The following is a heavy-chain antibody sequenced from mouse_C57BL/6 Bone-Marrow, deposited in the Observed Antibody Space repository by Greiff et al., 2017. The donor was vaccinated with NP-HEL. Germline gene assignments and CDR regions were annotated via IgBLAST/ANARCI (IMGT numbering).Heavy chain of an antibody. CDR2: INYDGSST. CDR3: ARERGFTTVVEDAMDY. D-gene: IGHD1-1*01. V-gene: IGHV5-16*01. J-gene: IGHJ4*01. CDR1: GFTFSDYY. Sequence: EVKLVESEGGLVQPGRSMKLSCTASGFTFSDYYMAWVRQVPEKGLEWVANINYDGSSTYYLDSLKSRFIISRDNAKNILYLQMSSLKSEDTATYYCARERGFTTVVEDAMDYWGQGTSVTVSS.